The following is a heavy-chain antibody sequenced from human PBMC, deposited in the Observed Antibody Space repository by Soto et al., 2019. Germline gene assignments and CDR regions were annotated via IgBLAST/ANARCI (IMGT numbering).Heavy chain of an antibody. CDR1: GGSISSSSYF. V-gene: IGHV4-39*07. Sequence: LSLTCTVSGGSISSSSYFWGWIRQPPGKGLEWIESMYYSGRTNYNPSLKNRVTISVDTSKNQFSLKLSSVTAADTAVYYCARGIRYLDYWGQGTLVTAPQ. CDR3: ARGIRYLDY. D-gene: IGHD3-9*01. J-gene: IGHJ4*02. CDR2: MYYSGRT.